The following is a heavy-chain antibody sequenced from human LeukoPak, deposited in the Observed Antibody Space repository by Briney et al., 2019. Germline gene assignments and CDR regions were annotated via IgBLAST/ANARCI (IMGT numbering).Heavy chain of an antibody. J-gene: IGHJ4*02. Sequence: PSQTLSLTCAVSGGSISSGGYYWSWIRQHPGKGLERIGYIYYSGSTYYNPSLKSRVTISVDTSKNQFSLKLSSVTAADTAVYYCARGLSGYYDSSGYYHLDYWGQGTLVTVSS. D-gene: IGHD3-22*01. CDR2: IYYSGST. V-gene: IGHV4-31*11. CDR1: GGSISSGGYY. CDR3: ARGLSGYYDSSGYYHLDY.